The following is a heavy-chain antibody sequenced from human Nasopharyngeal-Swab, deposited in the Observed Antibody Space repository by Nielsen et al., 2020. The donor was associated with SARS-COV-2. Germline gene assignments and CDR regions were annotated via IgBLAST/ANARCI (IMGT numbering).Heavy chain of an antibody. CDR1: GYSFTRYW. D-gene: IGHD6-6*01. Sequence: GASLKISCKGSGYSFTRYWIGWVSQMTGKGLEWMGIIYPGDSDTRYSPSFQGQVTISADKSISTAYLQWSSLKASDTAMYYCARHSGSSSVDPNDYWGQGTLVTVSS. J-gene: IGHJ4*02. CDR3: ARHSGSSSVDPNDY. V-gene: IGHV5-51*01. CDR2: IYPGDSDT.